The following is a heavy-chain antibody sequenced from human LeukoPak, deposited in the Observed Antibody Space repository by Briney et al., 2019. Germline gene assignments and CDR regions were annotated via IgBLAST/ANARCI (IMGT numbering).Heavy chain of an antibody. J-gene: IGHJ3*02. CDR2: IIPILGIA. CDR3: APGRGWLYAFDI. D-gene: IGHD5-24*01. CDR1: GGTFSSYA. Sequence: SVKVSCKASGGTFSSYAISWVRQAPGQGLEWMGRIIPILGIANYAQKFEGRVTITADKSTSTAYMELSSLRSEDTAVYYCAPGRGWLYAFDIWGQGTMVTVSS. V-gene: IGHV1-69*04.